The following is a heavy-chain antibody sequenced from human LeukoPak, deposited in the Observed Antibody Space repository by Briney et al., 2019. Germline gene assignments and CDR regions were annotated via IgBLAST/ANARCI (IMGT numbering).Heavy chain of an antibody. CDR3: ARDPFNWSTTGGDY. J-gene: IGHJ4*02. V-gene: IGHV4-59*12. D-gene: IGHD3-9*01. Sequence: SETLSLTCTVSGGSINTYYWNWIRQPPGKGLEWIGYIYSSGRTNYNPSLKSRVTISVDTSKNQFSLKLSSVTAADTAVYYCARDPFNWSTTGGDYWGQGTLVTVSS. CDR1: GGSINTYY. CDR2: IYSSGRT.